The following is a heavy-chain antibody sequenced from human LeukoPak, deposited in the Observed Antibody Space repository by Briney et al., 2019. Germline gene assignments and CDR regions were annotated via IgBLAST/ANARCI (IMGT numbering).Heavy chain of an antibody. CDR2: IYSGTI. J-gene: IGHJ4*02. CDR1: GFTVSSNS. CDR3: ARENWVYNWKYDSSGSGINY. D-gene: IGHD3-22*01. Sequence: GGSLRLSCTVSGFTVSSNSMSWVRQAPGKGLEWVSFIYSGTIHYSDSVKGRFTISRDNSKNTLYLQMNSLRAEDTAVYYCARENWVYNWKYDSSGSGINYWGQGTLVTVSS. V-gene: IGHV3-53*01.